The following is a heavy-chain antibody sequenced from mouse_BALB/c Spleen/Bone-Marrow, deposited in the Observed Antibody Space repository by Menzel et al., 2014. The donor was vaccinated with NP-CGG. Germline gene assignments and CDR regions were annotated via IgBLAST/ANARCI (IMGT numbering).Heavy chain of an antibody. CDR2: IWAGGST. J-gene: IGHJ2*01. CDR1: GFSLTNYG. D-gene: IGHD2-4*01. CDR3: ATYDYDGRFDY. V-gene: IGHV2-9*02. Sequence: VQLVESGPGLVAPSQNLSITCTVSGFSLTNYGVHWISQPPGKGLEWLGIIWAGGSTNYNSALMSRLSISKDNSKSQVFFKMNSLQTDDTAIYYCATYDYDGRFDYWGQGTTRTVSS.